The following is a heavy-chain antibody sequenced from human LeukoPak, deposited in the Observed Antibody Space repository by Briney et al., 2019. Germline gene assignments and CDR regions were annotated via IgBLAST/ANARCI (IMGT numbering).Heavy chain of an antibody. CDR1: GYTFTSYY. CDR3: ASPTPTQPGGGGSLDY. V-gene: IGHV1-46*01. J-gene: IGHJ4*02. Sequence: ASVKVSCKASGYTFTSYYMHWVRQAPGQGLEWMGIINPSGGSTSYAQKFQGRVTMTRDTSTSTVYMELSSLRSEDTAVYYCASPTPTQPGGGGSLDYWGQGTLVTVSS. D-gene: IGHD1-26*01. CDR2: INPSGGST.